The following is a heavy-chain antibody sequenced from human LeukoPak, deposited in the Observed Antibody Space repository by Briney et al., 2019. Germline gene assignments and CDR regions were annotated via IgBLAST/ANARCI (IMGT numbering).Heavy chain of an antibody. V-gene: IGHV3-49*03. CDR2: IRSKSYGGTT. J-gene: IGHJ3*02. CDR3: SRTRISGIDGFDI. Sequence: GGSLRLSCTASGFIFSDYGVNWFRQAPGKGLEWVAFIRSKSYGGTTEYAASVQGRFFISRDDSTSSVFLQMNSLKTEDTALYYCSRTRISGIDGFDIWGQGTMVTVSS. D-gene: IGHD2-15*01. CDR1: GFIFSDYG.